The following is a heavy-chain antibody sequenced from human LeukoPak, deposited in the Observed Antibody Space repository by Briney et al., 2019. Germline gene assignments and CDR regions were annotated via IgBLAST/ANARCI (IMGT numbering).Heavy chain of an antibody. Sequence: GGSLRLSCAASGFXFNKAWIIWVRQAPGKGLKWVARIKTKPEGGTTDYAAPVKGRFTISRDDSKDTLYLQMNSLKTEDTAVYYCTSSGSRWDYFDYWGQGTLATVSS. CDR3: TSSGSRWDYFDY. CDR1: GFXFNKAW. J-gene: IGHJ4*02. V-gene: IGHV3-15*05. D-gene: IGHD4-23*01. CDR2: IKTKPEGGTT.